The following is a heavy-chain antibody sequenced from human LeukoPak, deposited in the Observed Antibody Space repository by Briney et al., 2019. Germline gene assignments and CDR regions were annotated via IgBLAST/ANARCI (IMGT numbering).Heavy chain of an antibody. Sequence: GGSLRLSCIASGFTFSSYSMNWVRQAPGKGLEWVSYISGSGTRIYDADSVKGRFTTSRDNAKNALYLQMSSLRVEDTAVYYCAREPEARGLNWFDPWDQGTLVTVSS. CDR3: AREPEARGLNWFDP. CDR1: GFTFSSYS. J-gene: IGHJ5*02. V-gene: IGHV3-48*04. CDR2: ISGSGTRI. D-gene: IGHD3/OR15-3a*01.